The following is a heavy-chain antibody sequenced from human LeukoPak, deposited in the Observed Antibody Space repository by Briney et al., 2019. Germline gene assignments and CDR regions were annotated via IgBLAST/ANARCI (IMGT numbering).Heavy chain of an antibody. Sequence: PGGSLRLSCAASGFTFSSYVMSWVRQAPGKGLEWVSAISGSGAGTYYADSVKGRFTISRDNSKNTLYLQMNSLRAEDTAVYYCAKRLLWFGEFDSFDYWGQGTLVTVSS. D-gene: IGHD3-10*01. V-gene: IGHV3-23*01. CDR2: ISGSGAGT. CDR3: AKRLLWFGEFDSFDY. J-gene: IGHJ4*02. CDR1: GFTFSSYV.